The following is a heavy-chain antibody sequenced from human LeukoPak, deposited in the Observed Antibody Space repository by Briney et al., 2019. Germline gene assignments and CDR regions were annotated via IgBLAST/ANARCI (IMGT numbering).Heavy chain of an antibody. V-gene: IGHV4-59*01. CDR2: IYYSGST. CDR3: AGDSGSYHGAFDI. CDR1: GGSISSYY. D-gene: IGHD1-26*01. Sequence: PSETLSLTCTVSGGSISSYYWSWIRQPPGKGLEWIGYIYYSGSTNYNPSLKSRVTISVDTSKNQFSLKLSSVTAADTAVYYCAGDSGSYHGAFDIWGQGTMVTVSS. J-gene: IGHJ3*02.